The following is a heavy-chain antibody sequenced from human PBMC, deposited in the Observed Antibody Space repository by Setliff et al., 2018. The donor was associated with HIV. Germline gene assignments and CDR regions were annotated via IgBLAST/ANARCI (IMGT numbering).Heavy chain of an antibody. CDR3: ARARRAGSGPKYFQH. CDR2: INHSGST. V-gene: IGHV4-34*01. Sequence: ASETLSLTCAVYGGSFNGYYWSWIRQPPGKGLEWIGEINHSGSTNYNPSLKSRVTMSVDKSKNQFSLRLSPVTAADTAVYYCARARRAGSGPKYFQHWGQGTLVTVSS. CDR1: GGSFNGYY. J-gene: IGHJ1*01. D-gene: IGHD2-15*01.